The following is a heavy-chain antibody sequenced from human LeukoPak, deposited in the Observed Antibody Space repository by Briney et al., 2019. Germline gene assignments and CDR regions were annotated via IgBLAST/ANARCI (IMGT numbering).Heavy chain of an antibody. D-gene: IGHD5-18*01. CDR1: GFTFSTYA. Sequence: GGSLRLSCAASGFTFSTYAMSWVRQAPGRGLEWVSGISGSGASTYSANSVKGRFTISRDNSKNTLDLQMNSLRAEDTAIYYCVKDRYSSAYYFENWGQGTLVTVSS. V-gene: IGHV3-23*01. CDR2: ISGSGAST. J-gene: IGHJ4*02. CDR3: VKDRYSSAYYFEN.